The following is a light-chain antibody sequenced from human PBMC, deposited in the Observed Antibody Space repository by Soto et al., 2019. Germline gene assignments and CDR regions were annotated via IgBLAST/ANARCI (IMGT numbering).Light chain of an antibody. CDR2: DVS. J-gene: IGLJ1*01. CDR1: SSDVGGYNY. Sequence: QSALTQPASVSGSPGQSITISCTGTSSDVGGYNYVSWYQQHPGKAPKPMIYDVSNRPSGVSNRFSGSKSGNTASLTISGLQAEDEADYYCSSYTSSSTLYVFGTGTKPTVL. CDR3: SSYTSSSTLYV. V-gene: IGLV2-14*01.